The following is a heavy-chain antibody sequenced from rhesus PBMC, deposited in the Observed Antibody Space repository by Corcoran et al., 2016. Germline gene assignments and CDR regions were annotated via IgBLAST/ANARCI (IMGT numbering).Heavy chain of an antibody. J-gene: IGHJ4*01. CDR3: ARGGTVFDY. CDR2: MYGGSGSA. Sequence: QVQLQESGPGLVKPSETLPLTCAVSGASISNNYWSWIRQPPGKGLEWIGYMYGGSGSASNNPSLKSRVTISKDTSKNQFAVKLGAVTAADTAVYYCARGGTVFDYWGQGVMVTVSS. V-gene: IGHV4-147*01. CDR1: GASISNNY.